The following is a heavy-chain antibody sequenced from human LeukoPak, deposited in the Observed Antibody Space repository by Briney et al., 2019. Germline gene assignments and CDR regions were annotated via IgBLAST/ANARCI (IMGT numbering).Heavy chain of an antibody. CDR2: INHSGST. CDR3: ARGQGYAYEWLLVPFDY. V-gene: IGHV4-34*01. D-gene: IGHD3-3*01. J-gene: IGHJ4*02. Sequence: SETLSLTCAVYGGSFSGYYWSWIRQPPGKGLEWIGEINHSGSTNYNPSLKSRVTISVDTSKNQFSLKLSSVTAADTAVYYCARGQGYAYEWLLVPFDYWGQGTLVTVSS. CDR1: GGSFSGYY.